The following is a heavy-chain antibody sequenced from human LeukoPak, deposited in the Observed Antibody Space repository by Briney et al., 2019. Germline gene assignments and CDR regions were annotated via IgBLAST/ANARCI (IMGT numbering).Heavy chain of an antibody. CDR1: GGSITIYY. V-gene: IGHV4-4*07. Sequence: SETLSLTCTVSGGSITIYYWSWIRQPAGKGLEWIGRIYTSGSTNYNPSLKSRVTMSVDTSKNQFSLKLSSVTAADTAVYYCARQRSSGDFDYWGQGTLVAVSS. J-gene: IGHJ4*02. CDR3: ARQRSSGDFDY. D-gene: IGHD3-22*01. CDR2: IYTSGST.